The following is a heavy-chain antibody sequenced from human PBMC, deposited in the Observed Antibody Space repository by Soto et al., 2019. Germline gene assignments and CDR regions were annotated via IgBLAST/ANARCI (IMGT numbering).Heavy chain of an antibody. CDR1: GFTFSSYS. Sequence: PGGSLRLSCAASGFTFSSYSMNWVRQAPGKGLEWVSSISSSSSYIYYADSVEGRFTISRDNAKNSLYLQMNSLRAEDTAVYYCARVVSSSWNGAYYYYYGMDVWGQGTTVTVSS. CDR2: ISSSSSYI. D-gene: IGHD6-13*01. J-gene: IGHJ6*02. CDR3: ARVVSSSWNGAYYYYYGMDV. V-gene: IGHV3-21*01.